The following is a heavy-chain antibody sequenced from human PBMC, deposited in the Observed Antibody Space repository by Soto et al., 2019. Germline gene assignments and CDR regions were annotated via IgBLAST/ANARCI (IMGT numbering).Heavy chain of an antibody. Sequence: QVQLQESGPGLVKPSQTLSLTCTVSGGSISSGGYYWSWIRQHPGKGLEWIGYIYYSGSTYYNPSLKSRVXIXVXXSKNQCSLKLSSVTAADTAVYYCARDRAGALYFDYWGQGTLVTVSS. D-gene: IGHD6-13*01. J-gene: IGHJ4*02. CDR3: ARDRAGALYFDY. CDR2: IYYSGST. CDR1: GGSISSGGYY. V-gene: IGHV4-31*03.